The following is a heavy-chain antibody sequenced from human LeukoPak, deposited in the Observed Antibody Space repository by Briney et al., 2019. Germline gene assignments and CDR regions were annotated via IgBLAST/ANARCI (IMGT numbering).Heavy chain of an antibody. J-gene: IGHJ4*02. CDR2: IYYSGST. Sequence: SETLSLTCTVSGGSISSSSYYWGWIRQPPGKGLEWIGSIYYSGSTYYNPSLKSRVTISVDTSKNQFSLKLRSVTAADTAVYYCARGRVAGDFDYWGQGTLVTVSS. D-gene: IGHD6-19*01. CDR1: GGSISSSSYY. V-gene: IGHV4-39*01. CDR3: ARGRVAGDFDY.